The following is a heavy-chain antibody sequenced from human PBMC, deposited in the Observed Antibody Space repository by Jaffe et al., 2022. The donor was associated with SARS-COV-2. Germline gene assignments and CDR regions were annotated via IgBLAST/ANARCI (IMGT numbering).Heavy chain of an antibody. V-gene: IGHV4-61*01. J-gene: IGHJ4*02. D-gene: IGHD6-13*01. CDR3: VRGIFEIPAY. CDR2: IYYGGST. CDR1: GGSVSSGNYY. Sequence: QLQLQESGPGLVKPSETLSLTCTVSGGSVSSGNYYWSWIRQPPGKGLEWLGYIYYGGSTSYNPSLKGRVTISVDTSNNQFSLKVRSVTAADTAVYYCVRGIFEIPAYWGQGTLVTVSS.